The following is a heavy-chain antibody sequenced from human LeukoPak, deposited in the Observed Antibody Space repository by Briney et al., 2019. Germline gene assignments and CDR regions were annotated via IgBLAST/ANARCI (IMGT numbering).Heavy chain of an antibody. CDR3: ARAKSKYDSSRYYPLDY. CDR2: MNPNSGNT. J-gene: IGHJ4*02. V-gene: IGHV1-8*01. Sequence: ASVKVSCKASGYTFTSNDINWVRQATGQGLEWMGWMNPNSGNTGYAQKFQGRVTMTRNTAISTAYMELSSLTSEDTAVYYCARAKSKYDSSRYYPLDYWRQATLVSVCS. CDR1: GYTFTSND. D-gene: IGHD3-22*01.